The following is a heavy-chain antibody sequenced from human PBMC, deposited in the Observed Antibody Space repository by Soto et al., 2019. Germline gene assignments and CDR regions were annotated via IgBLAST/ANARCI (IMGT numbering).Heavy chain of an antibody. CDR2: INHSGST. CDR1: GGSFSGYY. Sequence: SETLSLTCAVYGGSFSGYYWSWIRQPPGKGLEWIGEINHSGSTNYNPSLKSRVTISVDTSKNQFSLKLSSVTAADTAVYYCASPYCSGGSCYRYFDYWGQGTLVTVSS. V-gene: IGHV4-34*01. CDR3: ASPYCSGGSCYRYFDY. D-gene: IGHD2-15*01. J-gene: IGHJ4*02.